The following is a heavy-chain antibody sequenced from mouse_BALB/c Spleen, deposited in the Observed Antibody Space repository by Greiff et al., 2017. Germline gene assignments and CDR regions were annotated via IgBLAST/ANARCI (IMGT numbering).Heavy chain of an antibody. CDR2: IDPANGNT. CDR1: GFNIKDTY. J-gene: IGHJ4*01. CDR3: ARGTTATNYAMDY. D-gene: IGHD1-2*01. Sequence: EVQLQESGAELVKPGASVKLSCTASGFNIKDTYMHWVKQRPEQGLEWIGRIDPANGNTKYDPKFQGKATITADTSSNTAYLQLSSLTSEDTAVYYCARGTTATNYAMDYWGQGTSVTVSS. V-gene: IGHV14-3*02.